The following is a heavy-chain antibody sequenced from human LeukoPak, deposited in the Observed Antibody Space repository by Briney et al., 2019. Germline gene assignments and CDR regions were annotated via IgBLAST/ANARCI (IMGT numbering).Heavy chain of an antibody. CDR1: GFTFSSYW. J-gene: IGHJ4*02. V-gene: IGHV3-7*03. Sequence: GGSLRLSCVGSGFTFSSYWMTWVRQALGKGLEWVANIKQDGSEQNYVDSVKGRFTISRDNAKNSLSLQMNSLRADDTAVYYCVRYRMVYDYTDARRDYWGQGTLVTVSS. CDR2: IKQDGSEQ. D-gene: IGHD4-11*01. CDR3: VRYRMVYDYTDARRDY.